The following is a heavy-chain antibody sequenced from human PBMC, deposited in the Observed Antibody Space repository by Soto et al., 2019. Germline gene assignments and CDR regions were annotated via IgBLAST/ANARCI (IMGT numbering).Heavy chain of an antibody. CDR2: IKSKTDGGTT. D-gene: IGHD6-19*01. CDR1: GFTFSNAW. CDR3: AKDQSRIAVAGPLDY. J-gene: IGHJ4*02. V-gene: IGHV3-15*01. Sequence: GGSLSLSCAASGFTFSNAWMSWVRQAPGKGLEWVGRIKSKTDGGTTDYAAPVKGRFTISRDDSKNTLYLQMNSLRAEDTAVYYCAKDQSRIAVAGPLDYWGQGTLGTVSS.